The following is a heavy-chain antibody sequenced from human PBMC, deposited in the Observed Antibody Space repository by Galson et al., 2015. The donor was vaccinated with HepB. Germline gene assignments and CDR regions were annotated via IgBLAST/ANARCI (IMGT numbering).Heavy chain of an antibody. CDR3: AREKGYYDSSGYYFDY. Sequence: TLSLTCTVSGGSISSGGYYWSWIRQHPGKGLEWIGYTYYSGSTYYNPSLKSRVTISVDTSKNQFSLKLSSVTAADTAVYYCAREKGYYDSSGYYFDYWGQGTLVTVSS. CDR1: GGSISSGGYY. CDR2: TYYSGST. J-gene: IGHJ4*02. D-gene: IGHD3-22*01. V-gene: IGHV4-31*03.